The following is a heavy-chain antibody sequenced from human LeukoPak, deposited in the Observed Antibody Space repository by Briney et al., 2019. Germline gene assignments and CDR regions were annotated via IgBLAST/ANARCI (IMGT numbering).Heavy chain of an antibody. CDR1: GGSISSYS. CDR2: INHSGST. Sequence: SETLSLTCTVSGGSISSYSWSWIRQPAGKGLEWIGEINHSGSTNYNPSLKSRVTISVDTSKNQFSLKLSSVTAADTAVYYCARHYYGSGSYYGLTGFDYWGQGTLVTVSS. J-gene: IGHJ4*02. V-gene: IGHV4-34*01. D-gene: IGHD3-10*01. CDR3: ARHYYGSGSYYGLTGFDY.